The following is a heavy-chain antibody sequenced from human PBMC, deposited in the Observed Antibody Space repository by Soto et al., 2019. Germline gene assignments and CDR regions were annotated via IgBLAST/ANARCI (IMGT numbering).Heavy chain of an antibody. CDR2: IHNSGST. CDR1: GGSITSYY. V-gene: IGHV4-59*01. D-gene: IGHD3-10*01. Sequence: QVQLQESGPGLVKPSETLSLTCTVSGGSITSYYWSWIRQPPGKGLEWIGYIHNSGSTSYNPSLQSLVTSSADVSKNQFSLDLRSVTAADTAVYYCARRWSGTDYWGHGTLVTVPS. CDR3: ARRWSGTDY. J-gene: IGHJ4*01.